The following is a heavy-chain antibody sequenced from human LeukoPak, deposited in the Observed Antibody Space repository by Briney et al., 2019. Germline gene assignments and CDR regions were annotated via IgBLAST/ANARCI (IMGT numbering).Heavy chain of an antibody. J-gene: IGHJ4*02. D-gene: IGHD1-26*01. V-gene: IGHV1-2*02. CDR1: GYTFTGYY. CDR3: ARAISGSYYDY. Sequence: ASVKVSCKASGYTFTGYYMHWVRQAPGQGLEWMGWINPNSGGTNYAQKFQGRVTMTRDTSISTAYMELSRLRFDDAAVYYCARAISGSYYDYWGQGTLVAVSS. CDR2: INPNSGGT.